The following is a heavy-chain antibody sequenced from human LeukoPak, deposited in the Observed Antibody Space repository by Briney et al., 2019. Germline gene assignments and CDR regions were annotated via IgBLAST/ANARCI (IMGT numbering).Heavy chain of an antibody. D-gene: IGHD3-16*01. J-gene: IGHJ5*02. CDR3: ARGGMGGNWFDP. V-gene: IGHV4-34*01. Sequence: SETLSLTCAVYGGSFSGYYWRWIRQPPGKGLEWIGEINHSGSTNYNPSLKRRVTISVDTSKSQFSLKLSSVTAADTAVYYCARGGMGGNWFDPWGQGTLVTVSS. CDR1: GGSFSGYY. CDR2: INHSGST.